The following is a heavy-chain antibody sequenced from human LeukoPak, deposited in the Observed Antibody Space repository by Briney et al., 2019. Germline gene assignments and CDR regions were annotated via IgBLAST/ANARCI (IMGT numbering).Heavy chain of an antibody. CDR2: IYHSGST. CDR1: GYSISSGYC. Sequence: PSETLSLTCVVSGYSISSGYCWGWMRRPPGKGLEWIGNIYHSGSTYYNPPLKSRVTMSVDTSKNQFSLKLSSMTAADTAVYYCARACGNYCHYMDVWGKGTTVTVSS. CDR3: ARACGNYCHYMDV. V-gene: IGHV4-38-2*01. D-gene: IGHD5-12*01. J-gene: IGHJ6*03.